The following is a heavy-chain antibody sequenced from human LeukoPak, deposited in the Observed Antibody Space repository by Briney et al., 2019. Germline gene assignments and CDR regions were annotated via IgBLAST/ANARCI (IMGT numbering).Heavy chain of an antibody. CDR3: AKAVDRAMVTGDYFDY. D-gene: IGHD5-18*01. Sequence: GGSLRLSCAASGFTFSSYAISWVRQAPGKGLEWVSAISGSGGSTYYADSVKGRFTISRDNSKNTLYLQMNSLRAEDTAVYYCAKAVDRAMVTGDYFDYWGQGNLVTVSS. V-gene: IGHV3-23*01. CDR1: GFTFSSYA. J-gene: IGHJ4*02. CDR2: ISGSGGST.